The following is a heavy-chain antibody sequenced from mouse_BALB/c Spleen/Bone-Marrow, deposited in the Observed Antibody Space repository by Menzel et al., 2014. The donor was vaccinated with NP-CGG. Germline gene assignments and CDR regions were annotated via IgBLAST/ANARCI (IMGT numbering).Heavy chain of an antibody. CDR1: GYNFTSYT. CDR3: AREARTGAWFAY. J-gene: IGHJ3*01. V-gene: IGHV1-4*02. D-gene: IGHD4-1*01. CDR2: IDPSSGYT. Sequence: VQLQQSGAELARPGASVKMSCKASGYNFTSYTIQWVKRRPGQGLEWVGYIDPSSGYTDYNQNSKDKTTLTADKSSSTTYMQLSSLTSADAAVYYCAREARTGAWFAYWGQGTLVTVSA.